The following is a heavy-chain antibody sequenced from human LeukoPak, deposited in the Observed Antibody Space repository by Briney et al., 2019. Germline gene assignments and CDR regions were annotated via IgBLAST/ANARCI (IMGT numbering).Heavy chain of an antibody. J-gene: IGHJ6*03. CDR3: ARDYSNPLYYYYHYMDV. V-gene: IGHV4-34*01. Sequence: SETLSLTCAVYGGSFSGYYWSWIRQPPGKGLEWIGEINHSGSTNYNPSLKSRVTISVDTSKNQFSLKLSSVTAADTAVYYCARDYSNPLYYYYHYMDVWGKGTTVTVSS. CDR1: GGSFSGYY. CDR2: INHSGST. D-gene: IGHD4-11*01.